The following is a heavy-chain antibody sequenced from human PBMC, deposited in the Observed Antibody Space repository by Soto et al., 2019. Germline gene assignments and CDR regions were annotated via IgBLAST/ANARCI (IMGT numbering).Heavy chain of an antibody. CDR3: TTDDVIAVAGSLPLYYYYGMDV. CDR1: GFTFSNAW. J-gene: IGHJ6*02. V-gene: IGHV3-15*07. D-gene: IGHD6-19*01. CDR2: IKSKTDGGTT. Sequence: GGSPRLSCAASGFTFSNAWMNWVRQAPGKGLEWVGRIKSKTDGGTTDYAAPVKGRFTISRDDSKNTLYLQMNSLKTEDTAVYYCTTDDVIAVAGSLPLYYYYGMDVWGQGTTVTVSS.